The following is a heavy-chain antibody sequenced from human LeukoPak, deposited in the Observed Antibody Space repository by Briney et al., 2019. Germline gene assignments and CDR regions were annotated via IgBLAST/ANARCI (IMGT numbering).Heavy chain of an antibody. Sequence: GGSLRLSCAASGFTFSSYAMSWVRQAPGKGLEWVSAISGSGGSTYYADSVKGRFTISRDNARNTLFLQMNSLRAEDTAVYYCARDRVAPDYWGQGTLVTVSS. CDR3: ARDRVAPDY. CDR2: ISGSGGST. D-gene: IGHD3-3*01. CDR1: GFTFSSYA. J-gene: IGHJ4*02. V-gene: IGHV3-23*01.